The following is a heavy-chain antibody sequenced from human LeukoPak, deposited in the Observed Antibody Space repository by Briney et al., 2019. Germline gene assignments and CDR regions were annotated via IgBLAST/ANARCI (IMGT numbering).Heavy chain of an antibody. CDR2: IIPIFGTA. Sequence: GASVKVSCKASGGTFSSYAISWVRQAPGPGLEWMGGIIPIFGTANYAQKFQGRVTITADESTSTAYMELSSLRSEDTAVYYCARDRDCSSTSCLNYYYYMDVWGKGTTVTVSS. J-gene: IGHJ6*03. D-gene: IGHD2-2*01. V-gene: IGHV1-69*13. CDR1: GGTFSSYA. CDR3: ARDRDCSSTSCLNYYYYMDV.